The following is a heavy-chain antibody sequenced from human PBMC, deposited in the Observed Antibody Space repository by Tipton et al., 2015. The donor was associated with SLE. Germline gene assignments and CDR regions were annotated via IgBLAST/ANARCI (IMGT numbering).Heavy chain of an antibody. CDR2: ISSSSSYI. D-gene: IGHD3-10*01. CDR1: GFTFSSYS. V-gene: IGHV3-21*01. J-gene: IGHJ4*02. Sequence: SLRLSCAASGFTFSSYSMNWVRQAPGKGLEWVSSISSSSSYIYYADSVEGRFTISRDNAKNSLYLQMNSLRAEDTAVYYCARVPITMVRGVIRYYFDYWGQGTLVTVSS. CDR3: ARVPITMVRGVIRYYFDY.